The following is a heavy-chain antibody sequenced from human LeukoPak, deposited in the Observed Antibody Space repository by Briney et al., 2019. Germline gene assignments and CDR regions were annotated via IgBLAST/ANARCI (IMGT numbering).Heavy chain of an antibody. D-gene: IGHD3-9*01. J-gene: IGHJ4*02. CDR2: INPNSGGT. V-gene: IGHV1-2*02. Sequence: VKVSCKASGYTFTGYYMHWVRHAPGQGLEWMGWINPNSGGTNYAQKFQGRVTITRDTSITTAYMEMSRLRSDDTALYYCARSPHILTGENFDYWGQGTLVTVSS. CDR1: GYTFTGYY. CDR3: ARSPHILTGENFDY.